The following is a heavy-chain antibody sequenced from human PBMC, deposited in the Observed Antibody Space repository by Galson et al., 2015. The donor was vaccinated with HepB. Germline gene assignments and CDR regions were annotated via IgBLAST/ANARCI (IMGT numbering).Heavy chain of an antibody. CDR2: ISYSGGST. V-gene: IGHV3-23*01. Sequence: SLRLSCAASGFTFSSYAMTWLRQAPGKGLEWVSGISYSGGSTYYAVSVKGRFTISRDNSKNTLYLQMNNLRAEDTAVYYCAKDDQYTNSWPEYFQHWGQGTLVTVSS. CDR3: AKDDQYTNSWPEYFQH. D-gene: IGHD6-13*01. J-gene: IGHJ1*01. CDR1: GFTFSSYA.